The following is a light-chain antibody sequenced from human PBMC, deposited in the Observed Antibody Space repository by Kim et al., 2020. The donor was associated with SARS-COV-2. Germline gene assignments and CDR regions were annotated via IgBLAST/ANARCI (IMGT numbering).Light chain of an antibody. J-gene: IGKJ1*01. CDR3: QQRTFSPPT. Sequence: LYPGERATLSCRASQSVSNYLAWYQQKPGQPPRLLIHDTSNRATGIPARFSGSGSGTDFTLTISSLEPEDFALYYCQQRTFSPPTFGQGTKVDIK. V-gene: IGKV3-11*01. CDR1: QSVSNY. CDR2: DTS.